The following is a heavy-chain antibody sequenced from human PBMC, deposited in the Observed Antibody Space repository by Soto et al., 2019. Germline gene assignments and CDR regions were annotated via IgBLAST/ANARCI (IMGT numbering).Heavy chain of an antibody. CDR1: GFTFSSYA. V-gene: IGHV3-23*01. D-gene: IGHD3-10*01. J-gene: IGHJ6*02. Sequence: GGSLRLSCAASGFTFSSYAMSWVRQAPGKGLEWVSAISGSGGSTYYADSVKGRFTISRDNSKNTLYLQMNSLRAEDTAVYYCAEGGGDYYGMDVWGQGTTVTVSS. CDR3: AEGGGDYYGMDV. CDR2: ISGSGGST.